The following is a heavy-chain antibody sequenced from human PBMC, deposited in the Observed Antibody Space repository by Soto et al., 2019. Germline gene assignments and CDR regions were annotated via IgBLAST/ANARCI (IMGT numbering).Heavy chain of an antibody. J-gene: IGHJ6*02. CDR1: GGTFSSYA. Sequence: QVQLVQSGAEVKKPGSSVKVSCKASGGTFSSYAISWVRQAPGQGLEWMGGIIPIFGTANYAQKFQGRVTSTADESTSTAYMELSSLRSEDTAVYYCARPSYYYDSSGYYYYGMDVWGQGTTVTVSS. CDR3: ARPSYYYDSSGYYYYGMDV. D-gene: IGHD3-22*01. V-gene: IGHV1-69*01. CDR2: IIPIFGTA.